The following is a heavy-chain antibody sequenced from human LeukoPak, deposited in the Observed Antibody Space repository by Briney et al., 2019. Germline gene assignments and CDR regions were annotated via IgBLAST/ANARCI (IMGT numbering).Heavy chain of an antibody. CDR1: GGTFSSYA. Sequence: ASVKVSCKASGGTFSSYAISWVRQAPGQGLEWMGWMNPNSGNTGYAQKFQGRVTMTRNTSISTAYMELSSLRSEDTAVYYCARPGYCSGGSCYERFDYWGQGTLVTVSS. CDR3: ARPGYCSGGSCYERFDY. CDR2: MNPNSGNT. D-gene: IGHD2-15*01. V-gene: IGHV1-8*02. J-gene: IGHJ4*02.